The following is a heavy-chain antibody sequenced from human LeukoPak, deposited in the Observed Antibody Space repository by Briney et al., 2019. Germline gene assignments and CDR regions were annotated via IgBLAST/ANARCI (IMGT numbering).Heavy chain of an antibody. CDR3: ARHKGGYGDFNFDY. CDR1: GYRFTIYV. J-gene: IGHJ4*02. CDR2: IYPGDSDT. D-gene: IGHD4-17*01. Sequence: GESLNISCKSSGYRFTIYVTGWVRPVPRQGLEWRGIIYPGDSDTRYSPSIQGQVTSSADKSISTAYLQWSSLKASDTAMYYGARHKGGYGDFNFDYWGQGTLVTVSS. V-gene: IGHV5-51*01.